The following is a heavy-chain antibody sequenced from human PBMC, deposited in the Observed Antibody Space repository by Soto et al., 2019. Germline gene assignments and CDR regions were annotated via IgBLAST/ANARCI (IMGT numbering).Heavy chain of an antibody. CDR2: ISDSGDTT. V-gene: IGHV3-23*01. D-gene: IGHD6-13*01. J-gene: IGHJ4*02. CDR1: GFTFSSHA. Sequence: PGGSLRLSCAASGFTFSSHAMSWVRQAPGQGLERVSGISDSGDTTYYADSVKGRFTISRDNSKNTLYLQMNSLRADDTAVYYCAKRPHWDRSRWFEAGFDCWGQGTQVTVSS. CDR3: AKRPHWDRSRWFEAGFDC.